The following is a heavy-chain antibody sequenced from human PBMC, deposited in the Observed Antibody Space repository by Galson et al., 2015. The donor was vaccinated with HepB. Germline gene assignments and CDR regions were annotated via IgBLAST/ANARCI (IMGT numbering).Heavy chain of an antibody. CDR3: ARVWKGVLRAFVVETTEEFFDS. CDR1: GVTYSRHL. V-gene: IGHV1-69*13. J-gene: IGHJ4*03. D-gene: IGHD2-21*02. Sequence: SVKVSCKASGVTYSRHLISWVRQAPGHGLEWVGSIIPIFRKTNYAQSFQGRVTITADESTRTVYMELNSLRSDDTAVYYCARVWKGVLRAFVVETTEEFFDSWGQGTLITVS. CDR2: IIPIFRKT.